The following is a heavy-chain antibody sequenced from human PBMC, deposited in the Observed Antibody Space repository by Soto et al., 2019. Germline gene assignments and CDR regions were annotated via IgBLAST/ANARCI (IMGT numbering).Heavy chain of an antibody. J-gene: IGHJ5*02. V-gene: IGHV4-39*01. Sequence: PSETLSLTCTVSGASVSKTDYFWGWVRLPPGKGLEWVGSVRYGGTTYYIPSLKSRVTMSVDASKNQVSLNLRSVTAADTALYFCRRHRRETGTYAQPLDPWGQGILVTVSS. D-gene: IGHD1-1*01. CDR3: RRHRRETGTYAQPLDP. CDR1: GASVSKTDYF. CDR2: VRYGGTT.